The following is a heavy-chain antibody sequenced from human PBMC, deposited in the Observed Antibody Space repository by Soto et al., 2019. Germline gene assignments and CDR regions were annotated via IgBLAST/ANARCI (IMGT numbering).Heavy chain of an antibody. Sequence: ASVKVSCKASGGTFSSYAISWVRQAPGQGLEWMGGIIPIFGTANYAQKFQGRVTITADESTSTAYMELSSLRSEDTAVYYCARGFLLRITIFGVVIRDYFYGMDVWGQGTSVTVSS. CDR1: GGTFSSYA. D-gene: IGHD3-3*01. J-gene: IGHJ6*02. CDR3: ARGFLLRITIFGVVIRDYFYGMDV. CDR2: IIPIFGTA. V-gene: IGHV1-69*13.